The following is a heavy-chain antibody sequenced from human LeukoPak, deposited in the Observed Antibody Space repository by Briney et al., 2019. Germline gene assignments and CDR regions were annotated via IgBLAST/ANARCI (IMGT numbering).Heavy chain of an antibody. CDR1: GYTFTSYA. Sequence: ASVKVSCKASGYTFTSYAMHWVRQAPGQRLEWMGWINAGNGNTKYSQKFQGRVTITRDTSASTAYMELSSLRSEDTAVYYCARTFYGSGETSVPYRGAFDIWGQGTMVTVS. J-gene: IGHJ3*02. V-gene: IGHV1-3*01. CDR3: ARTFYGSGETSVPYRGAFDI. D-gene: IGHD3-10*01. CDR2: INAGNGNT.